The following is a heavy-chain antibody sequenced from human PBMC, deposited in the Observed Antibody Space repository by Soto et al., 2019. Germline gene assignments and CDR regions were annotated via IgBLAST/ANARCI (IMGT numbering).Heavy chain of an antibody. CDR2: ISGGSSNI. J-gene: IGHJ4*02. D-gene: IGHD3-16*02. CDR1: GFTFNSYN. Sequence: GGSLRLSCAGSGFTFNSYNMNWVRQAPGKGLEWVSYISGGSSNIYYADSVKGRFTISRDNAKNSLYLQMNNLRDEDTAVYYCARDIGQIYFDYWGQGTLVTVSS. V-gene: IGHV3-48*02. CDR3: ARDIGQIYFDY.